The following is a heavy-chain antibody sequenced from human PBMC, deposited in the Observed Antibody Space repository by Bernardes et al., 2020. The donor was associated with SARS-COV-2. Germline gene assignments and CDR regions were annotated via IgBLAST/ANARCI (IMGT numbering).Heavy chain of an antibody. J-gene: IGHJ4*02. CDR2: PSYTGNT. V-gene: IGHV4-59*01. CDR3: GRGFEY. Sequence: SEPLSLTCTVSGGSISAYYWSWFRQPPGKGLEGIGYPSYTGNTNYNPSLQSRVTISVDTSKNQFSLKLSSVTAADTAVYYCGRGFEYWGQGILVTVST. CDR1: GGSISAYY.